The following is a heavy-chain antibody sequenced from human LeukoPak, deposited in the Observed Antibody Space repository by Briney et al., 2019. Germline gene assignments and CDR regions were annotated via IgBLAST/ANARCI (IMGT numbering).Heavy chain of an antibody. CDR3: AEGAKSGLHY. Sequence: ASVKVSCKASGYDFISYGFTWVRQAPGRGLERMGWISAYNGNTNYAPSLQARVSMTTDASASTVSIEVRSLTPDDTAVYYCAEGAKSGLHYWGQGTLVTVSS. D-gene: IGHD6-25*01. CDR2: ISAYNGNT. J-gene: IGHJ4*02. V-gene: IGHV1-18*01. CDR1: GYDFISYG.